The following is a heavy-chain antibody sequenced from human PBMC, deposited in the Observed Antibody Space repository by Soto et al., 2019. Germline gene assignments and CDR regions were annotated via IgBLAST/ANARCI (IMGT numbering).Heavy chain of an antibody. CDR3: ARKISGRAGAFDI. Sequence: SETLSLTCTVSGGSISSYYWSWIRQPPGKGLEWIGYIYYSGSTNYNPSLKSRVTISVDTSKNQFSLKLSSVTAADTAVYYCARKISGRAGAFDIWGQGTLVTVS. D-gene: IGHD3-10*01. V-gene: IGHV4-59*08. CDR2: IYYSGST. J-gene: IGHJ3*02. CDR1: GGSISSYY.